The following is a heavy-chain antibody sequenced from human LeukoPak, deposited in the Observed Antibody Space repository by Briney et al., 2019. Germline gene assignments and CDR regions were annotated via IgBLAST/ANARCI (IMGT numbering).Heavy chain of an antibody. CDR1: GFTFDDYG. CDR3: AKPYYYDSTDAFDI. D-gene: IGHD3-22*01. Sequence: GGSLRLSCAASGFTFDDYGMSWVRQVPGKGLEWVSGINWNGGSTGNADSVKGRFTISRDNSKNTLYLQMNSLRAEDTAVYYCAKPYYYDSTDAFDIWGQGTMVTVSS. V-gene: IGHV3-20*04. CDR2: INWNGGST. J-gene: IGHJ3*02.